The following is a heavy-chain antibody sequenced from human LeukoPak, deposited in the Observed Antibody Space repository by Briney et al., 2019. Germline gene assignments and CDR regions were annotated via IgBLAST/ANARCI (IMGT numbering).Heavy chain of an antibody. D-gene: IGHD3-3*02. CDR3: ARDSNLAASNSNGFFQH. Sequence: GGSLRLSCAASGFTFSMYWMSWVRQAPGKGLEWLANIKQDGSEEYYGDSVKGRFTISRDNAKNSLDLQMNSLRVEDTAVYYCARDSNLAASNSNGFFQHWGQGALVSVSS. CDR1: GFTFSMYW. V-gene: IGHV3-7*01. CDR2: IKQDGSEE. J-gene: IGHJ1*01.